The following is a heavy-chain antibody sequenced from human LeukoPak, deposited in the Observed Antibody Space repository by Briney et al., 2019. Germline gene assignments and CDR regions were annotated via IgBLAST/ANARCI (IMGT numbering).Heavy chain of an antibody. V-gene: IGHV4-59*01. D-gene: IGHD3-16*02. J-gene: IGHJ6*03. Sequence: TSETLSLTCTVSGGSISSYYWSWIRQPPGKGLEWIGYIYYSGSTNYNPSLKSRVTISVDTSKKQFSLKLSSVPAADTAVYYCAREIRFYDYVWGSYRSNYYYYYMDVWGKGTTVTVSS. CDR2: IYYSGST. CDR1: GGSISSYY. CDR3: AREIRFYDYVWGSYRSNYYYYYMDV.